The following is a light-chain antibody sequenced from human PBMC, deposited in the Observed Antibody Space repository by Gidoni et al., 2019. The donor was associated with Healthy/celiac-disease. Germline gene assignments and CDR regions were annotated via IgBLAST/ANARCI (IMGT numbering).Light chain of an antibody. J-gene: IGKJ4*01. V-gene: IGKV1-5*03. CDR1: QSISSW. Sequence: DIQMTQSPSTLSASVGDRVTSTCRASQSISSWLAWYQQKPGKAPKLLIYKASSLESGVPSRFSGSGSGTEFTLTISSLQPDDFATYYCQQYNSYSPTFXGXTKVEIK. CDR3: QQYNSYSPT. CDR2: KAS.